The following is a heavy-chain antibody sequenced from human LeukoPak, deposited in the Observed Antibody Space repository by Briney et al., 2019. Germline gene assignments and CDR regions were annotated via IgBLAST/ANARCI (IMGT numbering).Heavy chain of an antibody. CDR3: ARDRGSWYYFDY. J-gene: IGHJ4*02. CDR1: GDSVSSNSAA. V-gene: IGHV6-1*01. D-gene: IGHD6-13*01. Sequence: SQTLSLTCAISGDSVSSNSAAWNWIRQSPSRGLEWLGRTYFRSKWYNDYAVSVQSRVTINPDTSKNQFSLQLNSVTPEDTAVYYCARDRGSWYYFDYWGQGTLVTVSS. CDR2: TYFRSKWYN.